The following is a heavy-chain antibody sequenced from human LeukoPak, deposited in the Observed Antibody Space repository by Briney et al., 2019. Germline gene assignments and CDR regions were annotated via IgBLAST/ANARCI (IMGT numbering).Heavy chain of an antibody. D-gene: IGHD3-10*01. J-gene: IGHJ3*02. CDR1: GFIFSSYA. V-gene: IGHV3-64*01. CDR3: ARGGIKGPHDAYDI. CDR2: ISGNGGTT. Sequence: GGSLRLSSAASGFIFSSYAMHWVRQAPGKGLEYVSAISGNGGTTYYANSVKGRFTISRDNPKNTLYFQMDSLRAEDMAVYYCARGGIKGPHDAYDIWGQGTVVTVSS.